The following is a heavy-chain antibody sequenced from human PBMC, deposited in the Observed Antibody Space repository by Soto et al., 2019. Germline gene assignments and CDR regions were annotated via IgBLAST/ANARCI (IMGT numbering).Heavy chain of an antibody. D-gene: IGHD2-2*01. J-gene: IGHJ6*03. CDR1: GFTVSSNY. V-gene: IGHV3-66*01. Sequence: EVQLVESGGGLVQPGGSLRLSCAASGFTVSSNYMSWVRQAPGKGLEWVSVIYSGGSTSYADSVKGRFTISRDNSKNTLYLQMNSLRAEDTAVYYCARRVCSSTSCYPYYYYYYMDVWGKGTTVTVSS. CDR2: IYSGGST. CDR3: ARRVCSSTSCYPYYYYYYMDV.